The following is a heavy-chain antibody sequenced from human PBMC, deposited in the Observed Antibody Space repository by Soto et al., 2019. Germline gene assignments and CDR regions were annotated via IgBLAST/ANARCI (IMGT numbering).Heavy chain of an antibody. CDR3: ARVLYGSGSYYLGCAFDI. V-gene: IGHV1-8*01. CDR2: MNPNSGNT. D-gene: IGHD3-10*01. Sequence: ASVKVSCKASGYTFTSYDINWVRQATGQGLEWMGWMNPNSGNTGYAQKFQGRVTMTRNTSISTAYMELSSLRSEDTAVYYCARVLYGSGSYYLGCAFDIWGQGTMVTVSS. CDR1: GYTFTSYD. J-gene: IGHJ3*02.